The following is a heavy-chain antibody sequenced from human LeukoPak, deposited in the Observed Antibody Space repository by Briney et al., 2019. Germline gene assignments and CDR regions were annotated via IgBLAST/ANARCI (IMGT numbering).Heavy chain of an antibody. J-gene: IGHJ4*02. CDR1: GGSISSYY. CDR2: IYTSGST. D-gene: IGHD6-19*01. Sequence: SETLSLTCTVSGGSISSYYWSWIRQPAGKGLEWIGRIYTSGSTNYNPSLKSRVTMSVDTSKNQFSLKLSSVTAADTAVYYCARSSGSGWYVTWEYYFDYWGQGTLVTVSS. V-gene: IGHV4-4*07. CDR3: ARSSGSGWYVTWEYYFDY.